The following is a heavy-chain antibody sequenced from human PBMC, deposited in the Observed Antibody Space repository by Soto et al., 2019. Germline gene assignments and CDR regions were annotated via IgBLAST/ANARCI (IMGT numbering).Heavy chain of an antibody. CDR3: ARENYYDSSGSPNWFDP. CDR2: INAGNGNT. Sequence: GASVKVSCKASGYTFTSYAMHWVRQAPGQRLEWMGWINAGNGNTKYSQKFQGRVTITRDTSASTAYMELSSLRSEDTAVYYCARENYYDSSGSPNWFDPRGQGTLVTVS. J-gene: IGHJ5*02. CDR1: GYTFTSYA. V-gene: IGHV1-3*01. D-gene: IGHD3-22*01.